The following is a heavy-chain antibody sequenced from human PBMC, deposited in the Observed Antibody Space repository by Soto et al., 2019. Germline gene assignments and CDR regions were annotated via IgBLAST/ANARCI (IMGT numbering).Heavy chain of an antibody. CDR1: GFTFSSYS. J-gene: IGHJ5*02. CDR2: ISRSSSYI. Sequence: PGGSLRLSCAASGFTFSSYSMNWVRQAPGKGLEWVSSISRSSSYIYYADSVKGRFTISRDNAKNSLYLQMNSLRAEDTAVYYCERDLHDYVSFRFDPWGQGTLVTVSS. V-gene: IGHV3-21*01. CDR3: ERDLHDYVSFRFDP. D-gene: IGHD3-16*01.